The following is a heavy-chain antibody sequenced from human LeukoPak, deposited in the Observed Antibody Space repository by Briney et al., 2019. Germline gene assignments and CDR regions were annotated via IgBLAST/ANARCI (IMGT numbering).Heavy chain of an antibody. V-gene: IGHV1-8*01. J-gene: IGHJ5*02. CDR3: ARESGYCSSTSCRNWFDP. Sequence: ASVKVSCKASGYTFTSYDINWVRQATGQGIEWMGWMNPNSGNTGYAQKFQGRVTMTRNTSISTAYMELSSLRSEDTAVYYCARESGYCSSTSCRNWFDPWGQGTLVTVSS. CDR2: MNPNSGNT. D-gene: IGHD2-2*01. CDR1: GYTFTSYD.